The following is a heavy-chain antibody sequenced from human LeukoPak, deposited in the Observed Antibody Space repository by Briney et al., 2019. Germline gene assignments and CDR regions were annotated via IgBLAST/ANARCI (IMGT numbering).Heavy chain of an antibody. V-gene: IGHV4-39*07. CDR1: GSAISSSSDY. D-gene: IGHD2-21*02. CDR3: ARGDNVVVTALTYFDY. CDR2: IYYSGST. Sequence: PGETLPLLSNHSGSAISSSSDYLCWIRQPLEKKLEWIGSIYYSGSTYYNPSLKSRVTISVDTSKNQFSLKLSSVTAADTAVYYCARGDNVVVTALTYFDYWGQGTLVTVSS. J-gene: IGHJ4*02.